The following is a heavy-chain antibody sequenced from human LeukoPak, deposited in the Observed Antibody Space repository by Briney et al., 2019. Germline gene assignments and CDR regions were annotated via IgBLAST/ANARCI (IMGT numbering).Heavy chain of an antibody. V-gene: IGHV4-34*01. J-gene: IGHJ4*02. CDR2: INHSGST. CDR1: GGSFSGYY. Sequence: SETLSLTCAVYGGSFSGYYWSWIRQPPGKGLEWTGEINHSGSTNYNPSLKSRVTISVDTSKNQFSLKLSSVTAADTAVYYCARGEYYYGSGSYSHWGQGTLVTVSS. CDR3: ARGEYYYGSGSYSH. D-gene: IGHD3-10*01.